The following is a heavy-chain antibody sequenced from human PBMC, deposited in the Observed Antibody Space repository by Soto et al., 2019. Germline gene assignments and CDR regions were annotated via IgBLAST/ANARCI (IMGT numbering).Heavy chain of an antibody. Sequence: SETLSLTCTVSGGSVSSGSYYWSWIRQPPGKGLERIGYIYYSGSTNYNPSLKSRVTISVDTSKNQFSLKLSSVTAADTAVYYCARDGGGYCSGGSCYSHLINYYYYGMDVWGEGTTVTVSS. CDR1: GGSVSSGSYY. CDR3: ARDGGGYCSGGSCYSHLINYYYYGMDV. J-gene: IGHJ6*04. V-gene: IGHV4-61*01. CDR2: IYYSGST. D-gene: IGHD2-15*01.